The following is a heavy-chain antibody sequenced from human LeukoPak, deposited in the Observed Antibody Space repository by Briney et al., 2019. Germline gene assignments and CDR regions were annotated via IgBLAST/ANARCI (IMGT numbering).Heavy chain of an antibody. CDR3: AKDGGNYYDSGGDFLMRSYMDV. CDR1: GFTFDDYG. Sequence: GGSLRLSCAASGFTFDDYGMSWVRQAPGKGLEWVSGIHWNGGSTGYADSVKGRFSISRDNSKKTLYLQMNSLRPEDTAVYYCAKDGGNYYDSGGDFLMRSYMDVWGKGTTVTVSS. V-gene: IGHV3-20*04. CDR2: IHWNGGST. D-gene: IGHD3-22*01. J-gene: IGHJ6*03.